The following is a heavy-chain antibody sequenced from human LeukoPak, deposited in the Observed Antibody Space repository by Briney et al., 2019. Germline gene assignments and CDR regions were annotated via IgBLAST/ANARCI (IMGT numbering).Heavy chain of an antibody. D-gene: IGHD5-18*01. J-gene: IGHJ4*02. CDR3: ARDSRGYSYGLTAY. CDR1: GFTFSSYS. CDR2: ISSSSSYI. Sequence: GGSLRLSCAASGFTFSSYSMNWVRQATGKGLEWVSSISSSSSYIYYADSVKGRFTISRDNAKNSLYLQMNSLRAEDTAVYYCARDSRGYSYGLTAYWGQGTLVTVSS. V-gene: IGHV3-21*01.